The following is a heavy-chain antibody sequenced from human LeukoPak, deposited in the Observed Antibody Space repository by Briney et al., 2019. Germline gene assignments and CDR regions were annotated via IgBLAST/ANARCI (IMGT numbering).Heavy chain of an antibody. D-gene: IGHD1-26*01. CDR1: GFTFSSYE. J-gene: IGHJ6*02. V-gene: IGHV3-48*03. CDR3: ARDGSSYSGSYLPYYYYGMDV. Sequence: TGGSLRLSCAASGFTFSSYEMNWVRQAPGKGLEWVSYIGSSGSTIYYADSVKGRFTISRDNAKNSLYLQMNSLRAEDTAVYYCARDGSSYSGSYLPYYYYGMDVWGQGTTVTVSS. CDR2: IGSSGSTI.